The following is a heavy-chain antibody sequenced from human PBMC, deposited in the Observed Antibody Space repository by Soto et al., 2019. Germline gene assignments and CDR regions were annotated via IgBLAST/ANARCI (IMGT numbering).Heavy chain of an antibody. CDR2: IYYSGST. V-gene: IGHV4-39*01. Sequence: SETLSLTCTVSGGSISSSSYYWGWIRQPPGTGLEWIGSIYYSGSTHYNPSLKSRVTISVDTSKNQFFMRLNSVTATDTAVYFCAGGSSSAWIDFWGQGTLVTVSS. J-gene: IGHJ4*02. CDR3: AGGSSSAWIDF. CDR1: GGSISSSSYY. D-gene: IGHD6-25*01.